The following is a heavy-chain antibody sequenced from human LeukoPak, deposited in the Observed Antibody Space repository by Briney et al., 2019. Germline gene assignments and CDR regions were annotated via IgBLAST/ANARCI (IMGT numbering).Heavy chain of an antibody. D-gene: IGHD3-9*01. V-gene: IGHV1-18*01. CDR3: ARDDYYDILTGHSSIAYYDL. Sequence: ASVKVSCKASVYTFTTYAISWVRQAPGQGLEWMGWISTYNGNTNYAHKFQGRVTMTTDTSTSTAYMELRRLGSDDTAMYYCARDDYYDILTGHSSIAYYDLCGRRTLVTVSP. CDR2: ISTYNGNT. J-gene: IGHJ2*01. CDR1: VYTFTTYA.